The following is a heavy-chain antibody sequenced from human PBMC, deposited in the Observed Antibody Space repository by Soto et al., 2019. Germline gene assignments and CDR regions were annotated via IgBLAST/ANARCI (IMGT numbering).Heavy chain of an antibody. Sequence: GESLKISCKGSGYSFTSYWIGWVRQMPGKGLEWMGIIYPGDSDTRYSPSFQGQVTISADKSFSTAYLQWSSLKASDTAMYYCAGASYKGAAGYYFDYWGQGTLVTVSS. CDR2: IYPGDSDT. D-gene: IGHD6-13*01. J-gene: IGHJ4*02. CDR1: GYSFTSYW. CDR3: AGASYKGAAGYYFDY. V-gene: IGHV5-51*01.